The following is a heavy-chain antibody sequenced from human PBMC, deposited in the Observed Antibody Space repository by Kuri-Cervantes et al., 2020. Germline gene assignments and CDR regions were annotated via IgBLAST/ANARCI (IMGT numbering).Heavy chain of an antibody. Sequence: ASVKVSCKASGYTFTSYYMHWVRQAPGQGLEWMGIINPSGGSTSYAQKFQGRVTMTRDTSTSTVYMELSSLRSEDTAVYYCAKDLYGVRAYSNYGLTGTRFDYWGQGTLVTVSS. CDR2: INPSGGST. CDR3: AKDLYGVRAYSNYGLTGTRFDY. CDR1: GYTFTSYY. D-gene: IGHD4-11*01. J-gene: IGHJ4*02. V-gene: IGHV1-46*01.